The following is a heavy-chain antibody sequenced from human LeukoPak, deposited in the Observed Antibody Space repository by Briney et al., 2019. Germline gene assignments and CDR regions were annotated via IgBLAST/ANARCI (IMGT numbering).Heavy chain of an antibody. Sequence: SETLSLTCTVSGGSISSRSYYWAWIRQPAGKGLEWIGRIHATGSTNYNPSLKSRVTISIDTSKNQFSLKLSSVTAADTAVYYCAREGPVVPVDYYYYYMDVWGKGTTVTVSS. CDR2: IHATGST. CDR1: GGSISSRSYY. J-gene: IGHJ6*03. D-gene: IGHD2-2*01. V-gene: IGHV4-61*02. CDR3: AREGPVVPVDYYYYYMDV.